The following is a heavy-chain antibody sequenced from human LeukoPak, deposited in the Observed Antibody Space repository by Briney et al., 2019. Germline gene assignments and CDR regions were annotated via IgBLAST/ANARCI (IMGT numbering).Heavy chain of an antibody. D-gene: IGHD2-21*02. CDR1: GYSFTSYW. Sequence: GESLKISCTGSGYSFTSYWIGWVRQMPGKGLEWMGIIYPGDSDTRYSPSFQGQVTISADKSISTAYLQWSSLKASDTAMYYCARVPLTYCGGDCSYNWFDPWGQGTLVTVSS. V-gene: IGHV5-51*01. CDR2: IYPGDSDT. CDR3: ARVPLTYCGGDCSYNWFDP. J-gene: IGHJ5*02.